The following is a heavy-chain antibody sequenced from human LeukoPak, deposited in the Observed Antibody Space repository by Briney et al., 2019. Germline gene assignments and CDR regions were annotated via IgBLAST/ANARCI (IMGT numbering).Heavy chain of an antibody. CDR3: ARDPEGVVVPAAPENYFDY. V-gene: IGHV1-69*01. CDR2: IIPIFGTA. D-gene: IGHD2-2*01. Sequence: ASVKVSCKASGGTFSSYAISWVRQAPGQGLEWMGGIIPIFGTANYAHKFQGRVTITADESTSTAYMELSSLRSEDTAVYYCARDPEGVVVPAAPENYFDYWGQGTLVTVSS. CDR1: GGTFSSYA. J-gene: IGHJ4*02.